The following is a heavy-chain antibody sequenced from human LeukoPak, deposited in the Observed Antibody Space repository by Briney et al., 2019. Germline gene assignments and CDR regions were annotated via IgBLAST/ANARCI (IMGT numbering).Heavy chain of an antibody. D-gene: IGHD3-10*01. CDR2: INPNFGTA. J-gene: IGHJ3*02. CDR3: AREMVRGVIRPDVFDI. CDR1: GGTFSSYA. V-gene: IGHV1-69*05. Sequence: SVKVSCKASGGTFSSYAISWVRQAPGQGLEWMGRINPNFGTANYAQKLQGRVTITTDKSTSTAYMELSRLRSEDTAVYYCAREMVRGVIRPDVFDIWGQGTMVTVSS.